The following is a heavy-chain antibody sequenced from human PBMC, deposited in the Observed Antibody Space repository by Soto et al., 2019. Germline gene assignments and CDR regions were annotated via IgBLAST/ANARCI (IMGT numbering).Heavy chain of an antibody. CDR2: IWFDGGNK. Sequence: QVQVVESGGGVVPPGRSLRLSCVASGFTFSTDGMHWVRQAPGKGLEWVAVIWFDGGNKYYADSVKGRFTISRDNSKNTLYLQMNSLRAEDTAMYYCARDFFYVMLTGFTHAFDIWGRGTMVSVSS. CDR1: GFTFSTDG. J-gene: IGHJ3*02. V-gene: IGHV3-33*01. D-gene: IGHD3-9*01. CDR3: ARDFFYVMLTGFTHAFDI.